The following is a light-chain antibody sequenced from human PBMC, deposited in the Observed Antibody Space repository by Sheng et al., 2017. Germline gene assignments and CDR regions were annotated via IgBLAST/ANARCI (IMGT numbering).Light chain of an antibody. CDR2: ADI. V-gene: IGLV3-21*03. J-gene: IGLJ2*01. Sequence: SYVLTQPPSVSVAPAKTATITCGGNNIGSKSVHWYQQKAGQAPALVVYADIERPSGIPDRFSGSNSGNTATLTISRVKAGDEADYYCQIWDTNTEHRVFGGGTKLTVL. CDR1: NIGSKS. CDR3: QIWDTNTEHRV.